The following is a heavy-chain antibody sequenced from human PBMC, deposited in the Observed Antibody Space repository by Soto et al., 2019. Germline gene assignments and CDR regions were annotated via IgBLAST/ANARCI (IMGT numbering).Heavy chain of an antibody. D-gene: IGHD2-15*01. V-gene: IGHV3-21*01. CDR1: GFIFRTYR. Sequence: PGGSMRLSCAASGFIFRTYRMNWVRLAPGKGLEWVSSISKSGSSIHYADSVKGRFTISRDNAKDSLFLQLNSLGAEDTAVYYCARDHEIVVLPPTTTQTYYYYYMDVWGKGTTVTVSS. CDR3: ARDHEIVVLPPTTTQTYYYYYMDV. J-gene: IGHJ6*03. CDR2: ISKSGSSI.